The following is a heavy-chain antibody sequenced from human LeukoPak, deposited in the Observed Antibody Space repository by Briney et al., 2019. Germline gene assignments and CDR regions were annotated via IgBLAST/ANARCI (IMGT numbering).Heavy chain of an antibody. CDR1: GFTFSSYA. J-gene: IGHJ4*02. Sequence: PGGSLRLSCAASGFTFSSYAMSWVRQAPGKGLEWVSAISGSGGSTYYADSVKGRFTISRDNSKNTLYLQMNSLRAEDTAVYYCARDVPYYYGSGSYYNGYWGQGTLVTVSS. CDR3: ARDVPYYYGSGSYYNGY. V-gene: IGHV3-23*01. CDR2: ISGSGGST. D-gene: IGHD3-10*01.